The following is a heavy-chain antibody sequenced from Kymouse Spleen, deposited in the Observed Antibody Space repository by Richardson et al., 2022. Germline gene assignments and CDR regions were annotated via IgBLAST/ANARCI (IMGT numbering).Heavy chain of an antibody. CDR2: INHSGST. CDR1: GGSFSGYY. D-gene: IGHD2-2*02. V-gene: IGHV4-34*01. Sequence: QVQLQQWGAGLLKPSETLSLTCAVYGGSFSGYYWSWIRQPPGKGLEWIGEINHSGSTNYNPSLKSRVTISVDTSKNQFSLKLSSVTAADTAVYYCARGLYFCSSTSCYAGWFDPWGQGTLVTVSS. J-gene: IGHJ5*02. CDR3: ARGLYFCSSTSCYAGWFDP.